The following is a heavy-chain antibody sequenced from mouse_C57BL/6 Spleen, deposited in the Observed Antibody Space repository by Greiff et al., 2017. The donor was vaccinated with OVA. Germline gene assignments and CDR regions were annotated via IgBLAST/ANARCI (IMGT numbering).Heavy chain of an antibody. D-gene: IGHD1-1*01. V-gene: IGHV1-15*01. CDR1: GYTFTDYE. CDR3: TIYYGSSLYWYFDV. Sequence: VQLQQSGAELVRPGASVTLSCKASGYTFTDYEMHWVKQTPVHGLEWIGAIDPETGGTAYNQKFKGKAILTADKSSSTAYMELRSLTSEDSAVYYCTIYYGSSLYWYFDVWGTGTTVTVSS. CDR2: IDPETGGT. J-gene: IGHJ1*03.